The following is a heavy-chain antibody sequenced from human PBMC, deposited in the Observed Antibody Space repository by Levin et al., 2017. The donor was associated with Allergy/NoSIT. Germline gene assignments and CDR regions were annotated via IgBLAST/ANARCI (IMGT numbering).Heavy chain of an antibody. V-gene: IGHV3-64D*06. Sequence: ETLSLTCSASGFSFSAYAMHWVRQAPGKGLEYVSAINSNGRSTYYADSVKGRFTISRDNSKNTVYFQMSSLRFEDTAVYYCVKELETVTSPFDMWGQGTMVTVSS. CDR3: VKELETVTSPFDM. CDR2: INSNGRST. CDR1: GFSFSAYA. D-gene: IGHD4-17*01. J-gene: IGHJ3*02.